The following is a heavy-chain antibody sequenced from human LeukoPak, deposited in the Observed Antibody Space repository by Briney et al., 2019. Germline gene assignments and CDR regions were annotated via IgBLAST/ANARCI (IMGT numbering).Heavy chain of an antibody. CDR3: AKSLTIFGVVSSGFDY. CDR1: GFTFSSYG. CDR2: IWYDGSNK. J-gene: IGHJ4*02. D-gene: IGHD3-3*01. V-gene: IGHV3-33*06. Sequence: PGRSLRLSCAASGFTFSSYGMPWVRQAPGKGLEWVAVIWYDGSNKYYADSVKGRFAISRDNSKNTLYLQMNSLRAEDTAVYYYAKSLTIFGVVSSGFDYWGQGTLVTVSS.